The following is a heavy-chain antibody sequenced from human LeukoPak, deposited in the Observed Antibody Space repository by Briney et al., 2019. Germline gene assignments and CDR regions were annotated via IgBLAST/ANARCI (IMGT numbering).Heavy chain of an antibody. J-gene: IGHJ4*02. CDR1: GFTFSSYG. CDR3: ARLSGMVRGPEAIYYFDY. Sequence: GGTLRLSCAASGFTFSSYGMSWVRQAPGKGLEWVSAISGSGGSTYSVDSVKGRFTVSRDNSKNTLYLQMNSLRAEDTAVYYCARLSGMVRGPEAIYYFDYWGQGTLVTVSS. D-gene: IGHD3-10*01. V-gene: IGHV3-23*01. CDR2: ISGSGGST.